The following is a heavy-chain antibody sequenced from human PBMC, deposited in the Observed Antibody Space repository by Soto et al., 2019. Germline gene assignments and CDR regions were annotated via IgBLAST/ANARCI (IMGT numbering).Heavy chain of an antibody. CDR3: AREKDLPAAISSWFDP. CDR1: GFTFSSYG. D-gene: IGHD2-2*01. J-gene: IGHJ5*02. V-gene: IGHV3-30*03. Sequence: GGSLRLSCAASGFTFSSYGMHWVRQAPGKGPEWVAVISYDGSNKYYADSVKGRFTISRDNSKNTLYLQMNSLRAEDTAVYYCAREKDLPAAISSWFDPWGQGTLVTVSS. CDR2: ISYDGSNK.